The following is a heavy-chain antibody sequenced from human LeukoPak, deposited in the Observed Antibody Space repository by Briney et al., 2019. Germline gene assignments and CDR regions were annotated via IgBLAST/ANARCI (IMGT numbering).Heavy chain of an antibody. D-gene: IGHD3-22*01. CDR2: IIPSDGST. Sequence: ASVKVSCKASGYSFTRYFIHWVRQAPGQGLEWMGIIIPSDGSTSYAQKFQGRVTMTRDTSTSTVYMELSSLRSEDTAVYYCARGAGYYPIDYWGQGTLVTVSS. J-gene: IGHJ4*02. V-gene: IGHV1-46*01. CDR3: ARGAGYYPIDY. CDR1: GYSFTRYF.